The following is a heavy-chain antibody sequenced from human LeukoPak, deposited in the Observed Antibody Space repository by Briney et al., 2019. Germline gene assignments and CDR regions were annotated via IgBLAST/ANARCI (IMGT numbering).Heavy chain of an antibody. D-gene: IGHD4-17*01. CDR1: GFTFSSYA. J-gene: IGHJ3*02. Sequence: GGSLRLSCAASGFTFSSYAMSWVRQAPGKGLEWVSAISGSGGSTYYADSVKGRFTISRDNSKNTLYLQMNSLRAEDTAVYYCAKDWVYGDYPEEAFDIWGQGTMVTVSS. CDR3: AKDWVYGDYPEEAFDI. V-gene: IGHV3-23*01. CDR2: ISGSGGST.